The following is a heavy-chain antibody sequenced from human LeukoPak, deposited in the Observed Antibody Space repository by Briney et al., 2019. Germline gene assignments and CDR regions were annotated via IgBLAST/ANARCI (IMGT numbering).Heavy chain of an antibody. CDR2: ISSDGSTI. V-gene: IGHV3-48*01. CDR3: ARDPAIQTWLSAYYIDS. CDR1: GFSFSKYS. D-gene: IGHD3-22*01. Sequence: GGSLRLSCTASGFSFSKYSMNWVRQAPGKGLEWISYISSDGSTIYYADSVEGRFTISRDNARNSLYLQMNSLRAEDTAVYYCARDPAIQTWLSAYYIDSWGQGTQVTVSS. J-gene: IGHJ4*02.